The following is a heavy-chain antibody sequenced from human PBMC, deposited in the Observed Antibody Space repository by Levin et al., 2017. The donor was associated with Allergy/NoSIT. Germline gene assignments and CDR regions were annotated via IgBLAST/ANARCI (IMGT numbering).Heavy chain of an antibody. J-gene: IGHJ3*02. D-gene: IGHD5-18*01. CDR1: GFTFSDYY. Sequence: GGSLRLSCAASGFTFSDYYMSWIRQAPGKGLEWVSYISSSSSYTNYADSVKGRFTISRDNAKNSLYLQMNSLRAEDTAVYYCAREPDTAMVRVVKDDAFDIWGQGTMVTVSS. CDR2: ISSSSSYT. V-gene: IGHV3-11*05. CDR3: AREPDTAMVRVVKDDAFDI.